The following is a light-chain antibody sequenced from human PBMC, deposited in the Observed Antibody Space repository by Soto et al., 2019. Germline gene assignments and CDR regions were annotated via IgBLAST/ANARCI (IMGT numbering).Light chain of an antibody. CDR3: QQYNTYPWT. CDR2: KAS. J-gene: IGKJ1*01. Sequence: DIQMTQSPSTLSASLGERVTITCRASQSISSWLAWYQQKPGKAPKVLIYKASSLASGVPSRFSGSGSVTEFTLTISSLQPDDFATYYCQQYNTYPWTFGQGTQVEIK. V-gene: IGKV1-5*03. CDR1: QSISSW.